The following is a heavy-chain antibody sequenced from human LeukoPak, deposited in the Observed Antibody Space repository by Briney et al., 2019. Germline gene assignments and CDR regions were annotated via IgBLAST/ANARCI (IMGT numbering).Heavy chain of an antibody. CDR2: TYYRSKWYN. CDR3: ARLQLITRTFDY. CDR1: GDSVSSNSAA. D-gene: IGHD5-18*01. J-gene: IGHJ4*02. V-gene: IGHV6-1*01. Sequence: SQTLSLTCAISGDSVSSNSAAWNWIRQSPSRGLEWLGRTYYRSKWYNDYAVSVKSRITINPDTSKNQFSLKLSSVTAADTAVYYCARLQLITRTFDYWGQGTLVTVSS.